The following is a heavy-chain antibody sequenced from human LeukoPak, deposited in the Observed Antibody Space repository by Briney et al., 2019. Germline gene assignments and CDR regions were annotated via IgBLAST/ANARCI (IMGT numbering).Heavy chain of an antibody. J-gene: IGHJ4*02. Sequence: GGSLRLSCAASGFTFSSYGMSWVRQAPGKGLEWVSGISGRGAGTYYGDSVKGRFSVSRDNSKNTLYLQMNSLRAEDTAVYYCARISTVACTDYWGQGTLLTVSS. D-gene: IGHD6-19*01. CDR1: GFTFSSYG. CDR3: ARISTVACTDY. V-gene: IGHV3-23*01. CDR2: ISGRGAGT.